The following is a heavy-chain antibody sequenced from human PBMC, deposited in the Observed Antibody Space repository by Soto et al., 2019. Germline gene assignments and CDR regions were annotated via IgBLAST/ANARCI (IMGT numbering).Heavy chain of an antibody. CDR2: ISAYNGNT. D-gene: IGHD1-26*01. J-gene: IGHJ6*02. V-gene: IGHV1-18*04. CDR3: ARETSVGATYYYYYGMDV. Sequence: ASVKVSCKASGYTFTSYGISWVRQSPGQGLEWMGWISAYNGNTNYAQKLQGRVTMTTDTSTSTAYMELRSLRSDDTAVYYCARETSVGATYYYYYGMDVWGQGTTVTVSS. CDR1: GYTFTSYG.